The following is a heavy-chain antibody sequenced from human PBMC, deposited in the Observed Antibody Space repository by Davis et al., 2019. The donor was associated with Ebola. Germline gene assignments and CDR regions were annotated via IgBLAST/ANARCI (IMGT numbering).Heavy chain of an antibody. Sequence: ASVKVSCKASAYPFTNYFIHWVRQAPGQGLEWMGVVNCNGGSTTYAQKFQGRITMTRDTSTTTVYMEMSSLRSEDTAVYYCARETVTSGIKAFDIWGQGTLVTVSS. D-gene: IGHD3-9*01. CDR1: AYPFTNYF. V-gene: IGHV1-46*01. CDR2: VNCNGGST. J-gene: IGHJ4*02. CDR3: ARETVTSGIKAFDI.